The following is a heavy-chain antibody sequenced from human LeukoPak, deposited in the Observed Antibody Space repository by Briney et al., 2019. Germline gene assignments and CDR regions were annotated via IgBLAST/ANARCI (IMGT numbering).Heavy chain of an antibody. CDR2: IGTAGDT. Sequence: PGGSLRLSCAASGFTFSSYDMHWVRQATGKGLEWVSAIGTAGDTYYPGSVKGRFTISRENAKNSLYLQMNSLRAGDTAVYYCARALGSGRNDYYYYGMDVWGQGTTVTVSS. D-gene: IGHD3-10*01. CDR3: ARALGSGRNDYYYYGMDV. CDR1: GFTFSSYD. V-gene: IGHV3-13*01. J-gene: IGHJ6*02.